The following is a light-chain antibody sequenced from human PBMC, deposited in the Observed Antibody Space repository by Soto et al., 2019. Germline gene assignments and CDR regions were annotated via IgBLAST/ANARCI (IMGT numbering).Light chain of an antibody. CDR3: QQYNSYLRT. Sequence: DIQMTQSPSTLSASVGDRVTITCRASQSISSWLAWYQQKPGKAPKPLIYDASSLESGVPSRFSGSGSGTEFTLTISSLQPDDFATYYCQQYNSYLRTFGQGTKVDIK. J-gene: IGKJ1*01. CDR1: QSISSW. CDR2: DAS. V-gene: IGKV1-5*01.